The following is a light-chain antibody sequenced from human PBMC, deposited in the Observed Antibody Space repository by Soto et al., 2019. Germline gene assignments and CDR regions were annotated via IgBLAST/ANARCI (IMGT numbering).Light chain of an antibody. Sequence: ALTQPASVSGSPGQSITISCTGTSSDVGGYNYVSWYQQHPGKVPKLMIYEVFRRPSGISDRFSGSKSGNMASLTISGLQAEDEADYYCCSYTTTSTFVFGGGTKVTVL. V-gene: IGLV2-14*03. J-gene: IGLJ2*01. CDR2: EVF. CDR1: SSDVGGYNY. CDR3: CSYTTTSTFV.